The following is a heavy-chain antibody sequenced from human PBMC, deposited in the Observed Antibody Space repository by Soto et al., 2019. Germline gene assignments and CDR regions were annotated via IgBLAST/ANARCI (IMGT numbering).Heavy chain of an antibody. CDR1: GFTFSSYG. J-gene: IGHJ6*02. CDR2: ISYDGSNK. V-gene: IGHV3-30*18. Sequence: GGSLRLSCAASGFTFSSYGMHWVRQAPGKGLEWVAVISYDGSNKYYADSVKGRFTISRDNSKNTLYLQMNSLRAEDTAVYYCAKDLTRYYDSSGSYSPPYYYYGMDVWGQGTTVTVSS. D-gene: IGHD3-22*01. CDR3: AKDLTRYYDSSGSYSPPYYYYGMDV.